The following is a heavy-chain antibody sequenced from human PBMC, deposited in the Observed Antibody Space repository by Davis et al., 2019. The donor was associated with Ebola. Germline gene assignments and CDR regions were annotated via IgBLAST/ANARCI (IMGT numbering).Heavy chain of an antibody. CDR2: IYYSGNT. J-gene: IGHJ4*02. V-gene: IGHV4-59*01. Sequence: GSLRLSCTVSGGSISPYYWSWIRQSPGKGLEWIGYIYYSGNTHYNPSLKSRVTISVDTSKNQFSLKLSSVTAADTAVYYCARTNSDFWSGYYSGYFDYWGQGTLVTVSS. D-gene: IGHD3-3*01. CDR3: ARTNSDFWSGYYSGYFDY. CDR1: GGSISPYY.